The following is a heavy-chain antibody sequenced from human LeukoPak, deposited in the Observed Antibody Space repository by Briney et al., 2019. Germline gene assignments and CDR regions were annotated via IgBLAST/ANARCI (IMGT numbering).Heavy chain of an antibody. D-gene: IGHD6-6*01. V-gene: IGHV3-7*05. Sequence: GGSLRLSCAASGFTVSSNYMSWVRQAPGKGLEWVANIKQDGSEEVYVDSVKGRFTISRDNAKNSLFLQMNTLRAEDTAVYYCARDPYSSTWSYGMDVWGQGTTVTVSS. CDR3: ARDPYSSTWSYGMDV. CDR2: IKQDGSEE. J-gene: IGHJ6*02. CDR1: GFTVSSNY.